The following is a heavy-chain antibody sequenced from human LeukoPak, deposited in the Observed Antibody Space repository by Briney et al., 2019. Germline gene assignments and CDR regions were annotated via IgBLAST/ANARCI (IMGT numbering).Heavy chain of an antibody. CDR3: ARDHGDYGDSGYYFDY. J-gene: IGHJ4*02. D-gene: IGHD4-17*01. Sequence: SETLSLTCTVSGASTSSYYWSWIRQPPGKRLEWIGYIYYSGSANYNPSLKSRVTISVDKSKNQFSLKLSSVTAADTAVYYCARDHGDYGDSGYYFDYWGQGTLVTVSS. V-gene: IGHV4-59*12. CDR2: IYYSGSA. CDR1: GASTSSYY.